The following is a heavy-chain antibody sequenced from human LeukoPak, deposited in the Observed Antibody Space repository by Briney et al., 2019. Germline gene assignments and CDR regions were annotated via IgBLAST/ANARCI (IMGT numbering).Heavy chain of an antibody. CDR2: ISSTGIAA. CDR3: ANSERGYFDY. J-gene: IGHJ4*02. V-gene: IGHV3-23*01. D-gene: IGHD1-1*01. CDR1: GFTFNNYA. Sequence: GGSLRLSCATSGFTFNNYAMSWVRQAPGKGLEWVSAISSTGIAAYYADSVKGRFTISKDKSKNTLYLQMSGLRAEDTAVYYCANSERGYFDYWGQGTLVTVSS.